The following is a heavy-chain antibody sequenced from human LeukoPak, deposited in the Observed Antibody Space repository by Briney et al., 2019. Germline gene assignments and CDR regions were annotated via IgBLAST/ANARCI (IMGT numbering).Heavy chain of an antibody. J-gene: IGHJ3*02. CDR1: GFTFSSYG. V-gene: IGHV3-30*02. CDR2: IRYDGSNK. D-gene: IGHD6-13*01. CDR3: AKYEVVAEAPGDAFDI. Sequence: QAGGSLRLSCAASGFTFSSYGMHWVRQAPGKGLEWVAFIRYDGSNKYYADSVKGRFTISRDNSKNTLYLQMNSLRAEDTAVYYCAKYEVVAEAPGDAFDIWGQGTMVTVSS.